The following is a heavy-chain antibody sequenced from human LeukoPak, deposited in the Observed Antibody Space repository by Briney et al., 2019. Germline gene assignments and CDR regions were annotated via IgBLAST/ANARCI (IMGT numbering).Heavy chain of an antibody. V-gene: IGHV4-34*01. D-gene: IGHD6-13*01. CDR1: GGSFSGYY. CDR3: ARGKGSSWYGRWFDP. CDR2: INHSGST. Sequence: SETLSLTCAVYGGSFSGYYWSWIRQPPGKGLEWIGEINHSGSTNYNPSLKSRVTISVDTSKNQFSLKLCSVTAADTAVYYCARGKGSSWYGRWFDPWGQGTLVTVSS. J-gene: IGHJ5*02.